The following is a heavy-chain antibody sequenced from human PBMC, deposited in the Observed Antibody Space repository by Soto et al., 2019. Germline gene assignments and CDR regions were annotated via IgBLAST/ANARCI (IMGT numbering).Heavy chain of an antibody. CDR1: GYTFTNYW. V-gene: IGHV5-51*01. D-gene: IGHD2-2*03. J-gene: IGHJ4*02. Sequence: LGESLKISCKASGYTFTNYWIGWVRQVPGEGLEWMGFIFPSDSVTRYSPSFQGQVTISVDKSVDTTYLKWDSLKASDTAMYYCVRGMDRNSAGFWGLGTMVTVSS. CDR3: VRGMDRNSAGF. CDR2: IFPSDSVT.